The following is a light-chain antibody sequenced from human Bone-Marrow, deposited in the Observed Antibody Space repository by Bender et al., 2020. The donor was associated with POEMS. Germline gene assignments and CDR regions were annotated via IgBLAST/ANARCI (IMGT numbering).Light chain of an antibody. CDR3: SSYGGTNILL. CDR1: RSNIGSNT. V-gene: IGLV1-44*01. Sequence: QSVLTQPPSVSGTPGQRVIISCSGSRSNIGSNTVNWYQQLPGTAPKLLIYNTDQRPAGVPDRISGSKSGTSASLAITGLQAEDEADYHCSSYGGTNILLFGGGTKLTVL. J-gene: IGLJ3*02. CDR2: NTD.